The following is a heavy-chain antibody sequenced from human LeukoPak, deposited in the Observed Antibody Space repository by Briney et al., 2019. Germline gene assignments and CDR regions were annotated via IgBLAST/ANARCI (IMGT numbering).Heavy chain of an antibody. CDR1: GYTFTSYG. D-gene: IGHD4-17*01. J-gene: IGHJ4*02. V-gene: IGHV1-18*01. CDR2: IGTYTGNR. CDR3: ARDGGVTTTPDY. Sequence: ASVKVSCKASGYTFTSYGISWVRQAPAQGLEWMGWIGTYTGNRNFAQKFQGRVTLTTDTSTSTVFMELRGLTSDDTAVYYCARDGGVTTTPDYWGQGTLVTVSS.